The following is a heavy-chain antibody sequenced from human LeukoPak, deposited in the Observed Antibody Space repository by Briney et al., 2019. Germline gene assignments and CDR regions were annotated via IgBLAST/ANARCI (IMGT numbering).Heavy chain of an antibody. CDR3: ARDRRGYSYGDFDY. CDR1: GYTFTGYY. Sequence: ASVRVSCKASGYTFTGYYMHWVRQAPGQGLEWMGIINPSGGSTSYEQKFQGKVTMTRDKSTSTVYMELSSLKFVNTAVYYCARDRRGYSYGDFDYWGQGTLVTVSS. J-gene: IGHJ4*02. D-gene: IGHD5-18*01. V-gene: IGHV1-46*01. CDR2: INPSGGST.